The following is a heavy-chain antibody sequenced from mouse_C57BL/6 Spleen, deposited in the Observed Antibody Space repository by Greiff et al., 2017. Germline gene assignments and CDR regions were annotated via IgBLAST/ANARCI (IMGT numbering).Heavy chain of an antibody. CDR1: GYSITSGYY. CDR3: ARDGSIYDCYYVAMDY. CDR2: ISYDGSN. V-gene: IGHV3-6*01. J-gene: IGHJ4*01. D-gene: IGHD2-3*01. Sequence: EVQLQQSGPGLVKPSQSLSLTCSVTGYSITSGYYWNWIRQFPGNKLEWMGYISYDGSNNYNPSLKNRISITRDTSKNQFFLKLNSVTTEDTATYYCARDGSIYDCYYVAMDYWGQGTSVTVSS.